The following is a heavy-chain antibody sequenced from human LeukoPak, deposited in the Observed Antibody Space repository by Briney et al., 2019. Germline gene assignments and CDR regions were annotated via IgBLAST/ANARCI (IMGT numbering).Heavy chain of an antibody. D-gene: IGHD2-15*01. CDR2: ISSSSSYI. V-gene: IGHV3-21*04. J-gene: IGHJ4*02. CDR1: GFTFSSYS. Sequence: PGGSLRLSCAASGFTFSSYSMNWVRQAPGKGLEWVSSISSSSSYIFYADSVKGRFSISRDNAKNSLYLQMNSLRAEDTAVYYCARAPQAYCSTNGSCFQDYWGQGTLVTVSS. CDR3: ARAPQAYCSTNGSCFQDY.